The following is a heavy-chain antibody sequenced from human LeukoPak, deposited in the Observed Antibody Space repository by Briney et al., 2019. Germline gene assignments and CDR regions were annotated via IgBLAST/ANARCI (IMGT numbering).Heavy chain of an antibody. CDR3: VRDGRDEERVAFDI. D-gene: IGHD1-26*01. V-gene: IGHV3-21*01. J-gene: IGHJ3*02. CDR1: GFTFSNCT. CDR2: ISSSSYI. Sequence: GGSLRLSCAASGFTFSNCTMTWVRQAPGKGLEWVSSISSSSYIYYADSVKGQFTISRDNAKNSLFLQMNSLRAEDTAVYYCVRDGRDEERVAFDIWGQGTMVTVSS.